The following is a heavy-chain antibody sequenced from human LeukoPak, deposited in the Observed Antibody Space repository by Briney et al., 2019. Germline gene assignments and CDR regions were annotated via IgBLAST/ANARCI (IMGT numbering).Heavy chain of an antibody. D-gene: IGHD3-10*01. CDR1: GGTFSSYA. CDR2: IIPIFGTA. CDR3: ARTMVRGVSLEDMDV. V-gene: IGHV1-69*05. Sequence: SVKVPCKASGGTFSSYAISWVRQAPGQGLEWMGRIIPIFGTANYAQKFQGRVTITTDESTSTAYMELSSLRSEDTAVYYCARTMVRGVSLEDMDVWGKGTTVTVSS. J-gene: IGHJ6*03.